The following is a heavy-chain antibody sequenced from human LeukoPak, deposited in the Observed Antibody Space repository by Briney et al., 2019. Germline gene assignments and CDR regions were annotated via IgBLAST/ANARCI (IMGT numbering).Heavy chain of an antibody. CDR2: IKPDGSAQ. CDR3: ANGGTYSSGP. J-gene: IGHJ5*02. Sequence: GGSLRLSCAASGFTFSSYSMSWVRQAPGKGLEWVATIKPDGSAQYYVDSVKGRFTISRDNAKNSLFLQINSLRAEDTAVYYCANGGTYSSGPWGQGTLVTVSS. V-gene: IGHV3-7*01. D-gene: IGHD3-22*01. CDR1: GFTFSSYS.